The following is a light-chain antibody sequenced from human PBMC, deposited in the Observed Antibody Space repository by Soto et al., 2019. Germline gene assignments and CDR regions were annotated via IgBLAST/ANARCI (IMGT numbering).Light chain of an antibody. CDR1: SSDVGGYNY. CDR2: DVS. J-gene: IGLJ1*01. V-gene: IGLV2-11*01. Sequence: QSALTQPASVSGCPGQSITISCTGTSSDVGGYNYVSWYQQHPGKAPKLMIYDVSKRPSGVPDRFSGSKSGNTASLTISGLQAEDEADYYCCSYAGSYVFGTGTKVTVL. CDR3: CSYAGSYV.